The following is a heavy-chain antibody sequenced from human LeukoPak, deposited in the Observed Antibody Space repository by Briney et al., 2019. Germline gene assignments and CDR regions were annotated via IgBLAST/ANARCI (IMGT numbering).Heavy chain of an antibody. V-gene: IGHV5-51*01. D-gene: IGHD1-26*01. CDR2: IYPGDSDT. CDR1: GYSFTSYW. Sequence: GESLKISCKGSGYSFTSYWIGWVRQMPGKGLEWMGIIYPGDSDTRYSPSFQGQVTISADKSISTAYLQWSSLKASDTAMYYRARPYLSMGAPEDYWGQGTLVTVSS. J-gene: IGHJ4*02. CDR3: ARPYLSMGAPEDY.